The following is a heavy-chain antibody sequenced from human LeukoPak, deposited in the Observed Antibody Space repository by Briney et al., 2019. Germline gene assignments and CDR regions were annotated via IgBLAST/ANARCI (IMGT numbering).Heavy chain of an antibody. CDR2: IYHSGST. J-gene: IGHJ4*02. V-gene: IGHV4-38-2*02. D-gene: IGHD3-22*01. Sequence: PSETLSLTCTVSGSSISSGYFWGWIRQPPGKGLEWIGTIYHSGSTYYNPSLRSRVTISVDTSKNQFSLKLSSVTAADTAVYYCATHPPYYYDSSGYLSEIYFDYWGQGTQVTVSS. CDR3: ATHPPYYYDSSGYLSEIYFDY. CDR1: GSSISSGYF.